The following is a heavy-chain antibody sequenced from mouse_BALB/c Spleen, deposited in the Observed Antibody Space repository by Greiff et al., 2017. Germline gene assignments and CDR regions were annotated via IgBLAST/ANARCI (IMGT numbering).Heavy chain of an antibody. Sequence: EVKLMESGPGLVKPSQSLSLTCTVTGYSITSDYAWNWIRQFPGNKLEWMGYISYSGSTSYNPSLKSRISITRDTSKNQFFLQLNSVTTEDTATYYCARSDGNGYAMDYWGQGTSVTVSS. CDR3: ARSDGNGYAMDY. V-gene: IGHV3-2*02. CDR1: GYSITSDYA. CDR2: ISYSGST. J-gene: IGHJ4*01. D-gene: IGHD2-1*01.